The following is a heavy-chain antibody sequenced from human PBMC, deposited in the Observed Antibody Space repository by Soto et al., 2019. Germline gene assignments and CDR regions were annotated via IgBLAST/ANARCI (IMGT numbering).Heavy chain of an antibody. CDR3: ARMGYSSNFYYFDY. CDR2: VYFSGST. CDR1: GVSIRNFY. Sequence: SETLSLTCTVSGVSIRNFYWTWLRQPPGRGLEWIGYVYFSGSTNYNPSLKSRVTTSMDTSKNQFSLKLNSVTAADTAVYYCARMGYSSNFYYFDYWGQGILVTSPQ. V-gene: IGHV4-59*08. D-gene: IGHD6-13*01. J-gene: IGHJ4*02.